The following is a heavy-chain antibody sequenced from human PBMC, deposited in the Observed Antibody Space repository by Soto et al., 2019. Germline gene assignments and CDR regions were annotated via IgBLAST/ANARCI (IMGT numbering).Heavy chain of an antibody. CDR1: GFTFSSYA. V-gene: IGHV3-23*01. J-gene: IGHJ4*02. CDR2: ISNSGGAT. Sequence: EVQLFESGGGLVQPGGSLRLSCAASGFTFSSYAMSWVRQAPGKGLEWVSAISNSGGATFYAASVKGRFTISRDNSKTTLYLQMNSLRAEDTAVYYCAKANIVVVPAALGSWGQGPLVTVSS. CDR3: AKANIVVVPAALGS. D-gene: IGHD2-15*01.